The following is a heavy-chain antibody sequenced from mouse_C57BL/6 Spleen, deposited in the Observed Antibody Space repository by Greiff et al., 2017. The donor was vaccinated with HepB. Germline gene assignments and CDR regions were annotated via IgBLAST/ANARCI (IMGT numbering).Heavy chain of an antibody. Sequence: EVQLQQSGAELVRPGASVKLSCTASGFNIKDDYMLWVKQRPEQGLEWIGWIDPENGDTEYASKFQGKATITADTSSNTAYLQLSSLTSEDTAVYYCTTSTMINYFDVWGTGTTVTVSS. J-gene: IGHJ1*03. D-gene: IGHD2-4*01. CDR3: TTSTMINYFDV. V-gene: IGHV14-4*01. CDR1: GFNIKDDY. CDR2: IDPENGDT.